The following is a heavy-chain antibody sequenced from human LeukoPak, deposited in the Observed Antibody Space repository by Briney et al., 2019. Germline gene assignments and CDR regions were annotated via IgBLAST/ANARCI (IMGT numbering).Heavy chain of an antibody. V-gene: IGHV3-33*01. CDR1: GFTFSSYG. J-gene: IGHJ4*02. Sequence: GGSLRLSCAASGFTFSSYGMHWVRQAPGKGLEWVAVIWYDGSNKYYADSVKGRFTISRDNSKNTLYLQMNSLRAEDTAVYYCARGALRVYSGSYGDYWGQGTLVTVSS. CDR3: ARGALRVYSGSYGDY. D-gene: IGHD1-26*01. CDR2: IWYDGSNK.